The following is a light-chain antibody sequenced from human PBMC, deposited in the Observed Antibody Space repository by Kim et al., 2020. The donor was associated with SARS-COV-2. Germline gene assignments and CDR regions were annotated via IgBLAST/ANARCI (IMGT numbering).Light chain of an antibody. J-gene: IGLJ2*01. V-gene: IGLV2-14*03. CDR1: SNDGGGYNY. CDR2: DVS. CDR3: SSYSSRGTLV. Sequence: GQSITISCAGTSNDGGGYNYVSWYQQHPGKFPKLIIYDVSSRPAGVSNRFSGSKSGNTASLIISRLQADDEADYYCSSYSSRGTLVFGAGTQLTVL.